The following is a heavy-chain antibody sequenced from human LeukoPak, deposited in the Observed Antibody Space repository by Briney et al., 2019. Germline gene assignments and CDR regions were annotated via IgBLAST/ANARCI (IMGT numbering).Heavy chain of an antibody. Sequence: GWALRLSCAASGFSFIIYAMRWVRQAPGRELEWGSGISGSGGSTYYADSVKGRFTFSRDNSKNTMYLQMTGLRAEDTAVNYCAEALTYRSGWFLFDYWGQGTLVTVSS. D-gene: IGHD6-13*01. CDR2: ISGSGGST. J-gene: IGHJ4*02. V-gene: IGHV3-23*01. CDR3: AEALTYRSGWFLFDY. CDR1: GFSFIIYA.